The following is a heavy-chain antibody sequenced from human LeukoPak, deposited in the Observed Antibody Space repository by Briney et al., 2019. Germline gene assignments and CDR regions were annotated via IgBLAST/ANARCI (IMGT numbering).Heavy chain of an antibody. D-gene: IGHD3-9*01. CDR3: QADDCIRYFDWLRSGWFDP. CDR2: IYYSGST. J-gene: IGHJ5*02. CDR1: GGSISSSSYY. V-gene: IGHV4-39*01. Sequence: SETLSLTCTVSGGSISSSSYYWGWIRQPPGKGLEWIGSIYYSGSTYYNPSLKSRVTISVDTSKNQFSLKLSSVTAADTAVFFCQADDCIRYFDWLRSGWFDPWGQGTLVTVSS.